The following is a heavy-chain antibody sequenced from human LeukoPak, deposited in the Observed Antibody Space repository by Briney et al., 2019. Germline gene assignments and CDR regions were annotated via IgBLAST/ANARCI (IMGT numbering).Heavy chain of an antibody. CDR1: GFTFSSYG. CDR2: IWYDGSNK. D-gene: IGHD6-6*01. CDR3: ARDDSSSSYNWFDP. Sequence: GRSLRLSCAAFGFTFSSYGMHWVRQAPGKGLEWVAVIWYDGSNKYYADSVKGRFTISRDNSKNTLYLQMNSLRAEDTAVYYCARDDSSSSYNWFDPWGQGTLVTVSS. J-gene: IGHJ5*02. V-gene: IGHV3-33*01.